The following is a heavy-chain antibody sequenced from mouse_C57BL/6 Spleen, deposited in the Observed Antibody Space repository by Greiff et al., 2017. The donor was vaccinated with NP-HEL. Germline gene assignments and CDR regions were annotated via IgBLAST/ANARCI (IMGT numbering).Heavy chain of an antibody. D-gene: IGHD1-1*01. CDR3: ARDEGYGSPYFDV. Sequence: EVQLQESGPGLVKPSQSLSLTCSVTGYSITSGYYWNWIRQFPGNKLEWMGYISYDGSNNYNPSLKNRISITRYTSKNQLFLKLNSVTTEDTATYYCARDEGYGSPYFDVWGTGTTVTVSS. CDR1: GYSITSGYY. CDR2: ISYDGSN. V-gene: IGHV3-6*01. J-gene: IGHJ1*03.